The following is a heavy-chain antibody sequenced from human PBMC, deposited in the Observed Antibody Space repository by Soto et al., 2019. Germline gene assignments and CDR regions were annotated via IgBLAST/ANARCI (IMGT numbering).Heavy chain of an antibody. V-gene: IGHV4-30-4*01. CDR2: IYDIGYT. CDR1: GGSISSGDYY. J-gene: IGHJ6*02. CDR3: ARQGFGVLHGLVDV. Sequence: SETLSLTCTVSGGSISSGDYYWSWIRQPPGKGLEWIGYIYDIGYTSYNPSLKSRVSISVDTSKNQFSLTLTSVTAADTAVYYCARQGFGVLHGLVDVWGQGTTVTVSS. D-gene: IGHD3-10*01.